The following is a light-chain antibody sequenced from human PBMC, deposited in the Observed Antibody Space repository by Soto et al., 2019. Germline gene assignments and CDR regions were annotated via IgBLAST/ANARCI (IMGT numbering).Light chain of an antibody. Sequence: IVLTQSPGTLSLSPGERATLSCRASQSVTSYLAWYQQKPGQAPRLLIYGASFRATDVPDRFTAGGSGTDFTLTISRLESEDYSVYYCQQYGRARLTFGGGS. CDR3: QQYGRARLT. CDR2: GAS. J-gene: IGKJ4*01. V-gene: IGKV3-20*01. CDR1: QSVTSY.